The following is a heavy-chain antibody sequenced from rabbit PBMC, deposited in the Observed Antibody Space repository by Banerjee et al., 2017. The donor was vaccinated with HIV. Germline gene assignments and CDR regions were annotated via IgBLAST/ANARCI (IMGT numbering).Heavy chain of an antibody. Sequence: QSLEESGGDLVKPGASLTLTCTASGFSFISVHDMCWVRQAPGKGLEWIGCIYADSGGSTYYASWARGRFTISKTSSTTVTLQMTSLTAADTATYFCARRDGAGGAFNLWGQGTLVTDS. CDR2: IYADSGGST. CDR1: GFSFISVHD. J-gene: IGHJ4*01. V-gene: IGHV1S40*01. D-gene: IGHD4-2*01. CDR3: ARRDGAGGAFNL.